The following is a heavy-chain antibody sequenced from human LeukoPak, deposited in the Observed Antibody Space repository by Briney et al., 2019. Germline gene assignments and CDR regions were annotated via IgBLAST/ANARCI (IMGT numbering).Heavy chain of an antibody. CDR3: GRDWDWHVQF. V-gene: IGHV1-18*01. CDR1: GYTFNRYG. Sequence: ASVKVSCKTSGYTFNRYGFSWVRQAPGQGLEWIGWIGVFNGNRNYAKSVRGRITLTADTSTNTTYMELRSLTSDDTAVYFCGRDWDWHVQFWGQGTLITVSS. CDR2: IGVFNGNR. D-gene: IGHD1-26*01. J-gene: IGHJ4*02.